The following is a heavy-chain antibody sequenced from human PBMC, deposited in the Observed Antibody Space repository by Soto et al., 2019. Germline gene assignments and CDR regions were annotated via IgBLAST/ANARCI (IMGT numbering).Heavy chain of an antibody. V-gene: IGHV3-53*01. Sequence: GGSLRLSCAASGFTVSRNYVSWVRQAPGKGLAWVSLSYSGGTTDYADSVKGRFTISRDNSKNTLYLQMNSLRAEDTAVYYCVKAAARGDYWGQGTLVTVSS. CDR1: GFTVSRNY. D-gene: IGHD6-13*01. CDR2: SYSGGTT. CDR3: VKAAARGDY. J-gene: IGHJ4*02.